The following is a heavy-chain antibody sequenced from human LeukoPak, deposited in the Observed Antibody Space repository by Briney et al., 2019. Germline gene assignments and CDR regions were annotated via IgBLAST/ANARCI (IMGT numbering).Heavy chain of an antibody. V-gene: IGHV1-18*01. CDR2: ISASNGNT. Sequence: ASVKVSFKASGYTFSTYGISWVRQAPGQGLEWMGWISASNGNTNYAQNLQGRVTITADTSTRPAYMELRSLTSDDTAVYYCARDPRRDGNNYDEYFQHWGQGTLVTVSS. D-gene: IGHD5-24*01. CDR3: ARDPRRDGNNYDEYFQH. J-gene: IGHJ1*01. CDR1: GYTFSTYG.